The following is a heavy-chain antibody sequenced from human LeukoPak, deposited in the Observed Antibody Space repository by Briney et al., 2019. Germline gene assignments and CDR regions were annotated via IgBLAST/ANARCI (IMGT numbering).Heavy chain of an antibody. Sequence: ASVKVSCKASGGTFSSYTISWVRQAPGQGLEWMGRIIPILGIANYAQKFQGRVTITADKSTSTAYMELSSLRSEDTAVYYCARDPGDDSSGYYHYWGQGTLATVSS. CDR1: GGTFSSYT. V-gene: IGHV1-69*04. D-gene: IGHD3-22*01. J-gene: IGHJ4*02. CDR3: ARDPGDDSSGYYHY. CDR2: IIPILGIA.